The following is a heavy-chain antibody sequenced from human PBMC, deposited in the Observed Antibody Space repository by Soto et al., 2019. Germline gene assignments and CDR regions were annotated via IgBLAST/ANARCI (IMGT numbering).Heavy chain of an antibody. V-gene: IGHV2-5*02. CDR3: AHRVLRTVFGLVTTTAIYFDF. Sequence: QITLNESGPTVVRPTETLTLTCRFSGFSLTTSGVGVGWIRQSPGKAPEWLALIYWADDKRYSASLKSRLTITKDTSKIQVVLTVSDLDATDTATYYCAHRVLRTVFGLVTTTAIYFDFWGQGTPVAVSS. CDR2: IYWADDK. J-gene: IGHJ4*02. D-gene: IGHD3-3*01. CDR1: GFSLTTSGVG.